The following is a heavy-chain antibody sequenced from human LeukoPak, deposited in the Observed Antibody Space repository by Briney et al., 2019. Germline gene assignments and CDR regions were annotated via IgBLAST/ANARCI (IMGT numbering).Heavy chain of an antibody. Sequence: SETLSLTCTASGGSISSSSYYWGWIRQPPGKGLEWIGSIYYSGSTYYNPSLNSRVTISVDTSKNQFSLKLSSVTAADTAVYYCARRIEDYYVSSGYYDYWGQGTLVTVSS. V-gene: IGHV4-39*01. CDR2: IYYSGST. D-gene: IGHD3-22*01. CDR1: GGSISSSSYY. CDR3: ARRIEDYYVSSGYYDY. J-gene: IGHJ4*02.